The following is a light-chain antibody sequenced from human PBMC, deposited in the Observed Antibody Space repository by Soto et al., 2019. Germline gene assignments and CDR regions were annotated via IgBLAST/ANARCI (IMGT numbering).Light chain of an antibody. CDR1: SSDVGAYNY. J-gene: IGLJ2*01. Sequence: QSALTQPASVSGSPGQSITISCTGSSSDVGAYNYVSWYQHHPGKAPKLIIYEVTNRPSGVSNRFSGSKSGNTASLTISALQAEDEADYYCSSYTSSSTLVFGGGTKLTV. CDR3: SSYTSSSTLV. V-gene: IGLV2-14*01. CDR2: EVT.